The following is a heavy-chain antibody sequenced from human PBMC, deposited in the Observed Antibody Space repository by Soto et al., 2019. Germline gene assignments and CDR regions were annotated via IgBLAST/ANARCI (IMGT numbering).Heavy chain of an antibody. CDR2: IYYSGIT. Sequence: QLQLQESGPGLVKPSETLSLTCTVSGGSISSSSYYWGWIRQPPGKGLEWIGSIYYSGITNYNPSLKSRVTMSVDTSKNQFSLNLSSVTAADTAVYYCARDMSRDIATRIYPVSRSGMDVWGQGITVTVSS. CDR3: ARDMSRDIATRIYPVSRSGMDV. V-gene: IGHV4-39*07. D-gene: IGHD6-6*01. J-gene: IGHJ6*02. CDR1: GGSISSSSYY.